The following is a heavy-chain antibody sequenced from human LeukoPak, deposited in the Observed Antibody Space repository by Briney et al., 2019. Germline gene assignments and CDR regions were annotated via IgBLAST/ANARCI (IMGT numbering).Heavy chain of an antibody. Sequence: SETLSLTCTVSGGSISSHYWSWIRQPPGKGLEWIGYIYYSGSTNYNPSLKSRVTISVDTSKNQFSLKLSSVTAADTAVYYCARSGMGSSTYYYYYMDVWGKGTTVTVSS. J-gene: IGHJ6*03. CDR3: ARSGMGSSTYYYYYMDV. V-gene: IGHV4-59*11. D-gene: IGHD2-2*01. CDR2: IYYSGST. CDR1: GGSISSHY.